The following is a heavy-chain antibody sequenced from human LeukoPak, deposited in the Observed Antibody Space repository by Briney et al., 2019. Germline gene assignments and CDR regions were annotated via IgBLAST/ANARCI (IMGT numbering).Heavy chain of an antibody. CDR3: AKWGSYSSGWAYYFDY. CDR1: GFTFDDYA. J-gene: IGHJ4*02. V-gene: IGHV3-9*01. Sequence: GGSLRLSCAASGFTFDDYAMHWVRQAPGKGLEWVSGISWNSGSIGYAASVKGRFTISRDNAKNSLYLQMNSLRAEDTALYYCAKWGSYSSGWAYYFDYWGQGTLVTVSS. D-gene: IGHD6-19*01. CDR2: ISWNSGSI.